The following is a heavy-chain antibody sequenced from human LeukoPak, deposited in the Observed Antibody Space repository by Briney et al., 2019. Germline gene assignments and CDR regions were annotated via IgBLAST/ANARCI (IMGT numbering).Heavy chain of an antibody. J-gene: IGHJ4*02. Sequence: GGSLRLSCAASGFTFDDYGMSWARHAPGKGLEWVSGINWNGGSTGYADSVKGLFTISRDNAKNSLYLQMNSLRAEDTALYYCARGGGDVDTAIPPYFDYWGQGTLVTVSS. CDR1: GFTFDDYG. CDR2: INWNGGST. D-gene: IGHD5-18*01. CDR3: ARGGGDVDTAIPPYFDY. V-gene: IGHV3-20*04.